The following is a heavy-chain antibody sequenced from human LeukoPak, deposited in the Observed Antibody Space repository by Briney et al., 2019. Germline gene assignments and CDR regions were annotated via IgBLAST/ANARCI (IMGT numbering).Heavy chain of an antibody. CDR3: ARESSGYFY. CDR1: GFTFSTYS. CDR2: ISSGSSFI. D-gene: IGHD3-22*01. V-gene: IGHV3-21*01. J-gene: IGHJ4*02. Sequence: GGSLRLSCAASGFTFSTYSMNWVRQAPGKGLEWVSSISSGSSFIYYADSVKGRFTISRDNAKNSLFLQMNSLRAEDTAVCYCARESSGYFYWGQGTLVTVSS.